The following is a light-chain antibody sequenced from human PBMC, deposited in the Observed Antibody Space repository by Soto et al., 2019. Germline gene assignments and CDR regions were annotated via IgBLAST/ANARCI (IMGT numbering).Light chain of an antibody. V-gene: IGKV3-15*01. CDR3: QQYNNSPRT. CDR1: QSVSSN. Sequence: EIVMTQSPASLSVSPGERATLSCRASQSVSSNLAWYQQNPGQAPRLLIYGASIRATGIPARFSGSGSGTEFTLTISSLQSEDFTVYYCQQYNNSPRTFGQGTKVEIK. CDR2: GAS. J-gene: IGKJ1*01.